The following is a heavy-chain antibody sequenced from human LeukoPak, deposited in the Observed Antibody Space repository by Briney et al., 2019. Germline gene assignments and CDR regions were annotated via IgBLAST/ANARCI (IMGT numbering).Heavy chain of an antibody. D-gene: IGHD1-26*01. Sequence: GGSLRVSCAASGFSVSSNYMSWVRQAPGKGLEWVSAISGGGENTFYADSVKGRFTISRDNSRDTLYLQMNSLRAEDTAVYYCAKGGRQGDSSSYYLFFDSWGQGTLVTVSS. CDR3: AKGGRQGDSSSYYLFFDS. J-gene: IGHJ4*02. CDR2: ISGGGENT. V-gene: IGHV3-23*01. CDR1: GFSVSSNY.